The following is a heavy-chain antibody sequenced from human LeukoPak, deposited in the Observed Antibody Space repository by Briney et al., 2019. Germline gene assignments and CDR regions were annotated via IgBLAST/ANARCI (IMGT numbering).Heavy chain of an antibody. CDR2: ISYDGSNK. CDR3: ASNTALGY. J-gene: IGHJ4*02. CDR1: GFTFSSHV. V-gene: IGHV3-30*03. D-gene: IGHD2-21*02. Sequence: PGGSLRLSCAASGFTFSSHVMHRVRQAPGKGLEWVALISYDGSNKYYADSVKGRFTISRDNSKNTLYLQMNTLRPEDTAVYYCASNTALGYWGQGTLVTVSS.